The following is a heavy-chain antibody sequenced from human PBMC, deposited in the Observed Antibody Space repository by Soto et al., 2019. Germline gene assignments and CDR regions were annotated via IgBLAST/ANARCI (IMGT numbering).Heavy chain of an antibody. CDR2: ISGSGGST. V-gene: IGHV3-23*01. CDR3: AKNKVVVITQFDY. Sequence: EVQLLESGGGLVQPGGSLRLSCAASGFTFSSYAMSWVRQAPGKGLEWVSAISGSGGSTYYADSVKGRFTISRDNSKNTLYMQMNSLRAEDTAVYYCAKNKVVVITQFDYWGQGTLVTVSS. J-gene: IGHJ4*02. D-gene: IGHD3-22*01. CDR1: GFTFSSYA.